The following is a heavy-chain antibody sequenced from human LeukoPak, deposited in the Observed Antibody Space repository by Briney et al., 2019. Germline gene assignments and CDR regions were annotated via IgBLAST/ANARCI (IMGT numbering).Heavy chain of an antibody. V-gene: IGHV3-74*01. D-gene: IGHD6-13*01. CDR3: ATSRGYPVDY. CDR1: GFTFSSYW. Sequence: GGSLRLSCAASGFTFSSYWMHWVRQAPGKGLVWVSRIRYDEGVTNYADSVKGRFTISRDNGKNTLYLQMNSLRAEDTAVYYFATSRGYPVDYWGQGTLVTVSS. J-gene: IGHJ4*02. CDR2: IRYDEGVT.